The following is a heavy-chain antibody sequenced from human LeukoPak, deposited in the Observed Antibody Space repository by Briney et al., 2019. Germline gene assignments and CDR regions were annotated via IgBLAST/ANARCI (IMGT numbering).Heavy chain of an antibody. CDR1: GGSFSGYY. V-gene: IGHV4-59*08. Sequence: PSETLSLTCAVYGGSFSGYYWSWIRQPPGKGLAWIGYIYYSGSTNYNPSLKSRVIISVDTSKNQFSLKLSSVTAADTAVYYCARQRASSGRGGRGVPYYFDYWGQGTLVTVSS. J-gene: IGHJ4*02. CDR2: IYYSGST. CDR3: ARQRASSGRGGRGVPYYFDY. D-gene: IGHD6-19*01.